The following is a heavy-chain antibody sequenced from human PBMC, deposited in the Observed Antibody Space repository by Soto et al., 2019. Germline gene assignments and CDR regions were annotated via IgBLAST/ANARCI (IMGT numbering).Heavy chain of an antibody. CDR1: AFNFSSYV. J-gene: IGHJ4*02. CDR2: IWYDGGNK. Sequence: QVQLVESGGGVVQPGRSLGLSCAASAFNFSSYVMHWVRQAPGKGLEWVAVIWYDGGNKYYANSVKGRFTISRDNSKNTLYLQMNSLRAEDTAVYYCARDGQWLPRDGLRSSYYFDYWGQGTLVTVSS. V-gene: IGHV3-33*01. CDR3: ARDGQWLPRDGLRSSYYFDY. D-gene: IGHD6-19*01.